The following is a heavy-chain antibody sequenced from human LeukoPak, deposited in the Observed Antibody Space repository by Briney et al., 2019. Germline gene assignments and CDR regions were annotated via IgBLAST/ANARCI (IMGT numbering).Heavy chain of an antibody. Sequence: ASVKVSCKASGDTFSSYYMHWVRQAPGQGLEWMGWINPNSGGTDYAQKFQGRVTMTRDTSISTAYMEVSRLRSDDTAVYYCARDYYDSSGYSRFDPWGQGTLVTVSS. CDR2: INPNSGGT. J-gene: IGHJ5*02. CDR1: GDTFSSYY. D-gene: IGHD3-22*01. CDR3: ARDYYDSSGYSRFDP. V-gene: IGHV1-2*02.